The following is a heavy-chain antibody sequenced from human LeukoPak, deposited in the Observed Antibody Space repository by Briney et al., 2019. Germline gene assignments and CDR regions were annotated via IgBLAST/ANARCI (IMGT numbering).Heavy chain of an antibody. D-gene: IGHD4-23*01. J-gene: IGHJ4*02. CDR3: ASHSGGNSEVFDY. CDR1: GVSISSGSHY. CDR2: IYTSGST. Sequence: SETLSLTCTVSGVSISSGSHYWSWIRQPAGKGLEWIGRIYTSGSTNYNPSLKSRLTISVDTSKNQFSLKVRSVTAADTAVYYCASHSGGNSEVFDYWGQGTLVTVSS. V-gene: IGHV4-61*02.